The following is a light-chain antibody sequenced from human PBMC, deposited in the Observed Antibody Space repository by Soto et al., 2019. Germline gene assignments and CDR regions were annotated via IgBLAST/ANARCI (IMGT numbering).Light chain of an antibody. J-gene: IGLJ1*01. CDR2: EVS. Sequence: QSALTQPASVSGSPGQSTTISCTGTSSDVGGYNYVSWYQHHPGKAPKLMIHEVSDRPSGISNRFSGSKSGNTASLTISGLQAEDEADYYCSSYTSATTYVFGTGTKVTVL. CDR1: SSDVGGYNY. V-gene: IGLV2-14*01. CDR3: SSYTSATTYV.